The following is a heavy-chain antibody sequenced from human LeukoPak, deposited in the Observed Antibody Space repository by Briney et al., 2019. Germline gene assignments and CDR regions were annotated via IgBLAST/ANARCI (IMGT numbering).Heavy chain of an antibody. D-gene: IGHD6-19*01. CDR1: GFTFSSYG. V-gene: IGHV3-21*01. CDR3: VRDLPETSGWYAGY. Sequence: GGSLRLSCAASGFTFSSYGMHWVRQAPGKGLEWVSSISGASVYIYYADSVRGRFTISRDNAKNSLYLQMNSLRAEDTAIYYCVRDLPETSGWYAGYWCQGTLVTVSS. J-gene: IGHJ4*02. CDR2: ISGASVYI.